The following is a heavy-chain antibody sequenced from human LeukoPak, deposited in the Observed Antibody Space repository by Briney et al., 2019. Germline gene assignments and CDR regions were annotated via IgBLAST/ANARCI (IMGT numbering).Heavy chain of an antibody. V-gene: IGHV1-24*01. Sequence: ASVKVSCMASGYTFTNYYMHWVRQAPGQGLEWMGGFDPEDGETIYAQKFQGRVTMTEDTSTDTAYMELSSLRSEDTAVYYCATRDMVRGVNYGMDVWGQGTTVTVSS. J-gene: IGHJ6*02. CDR3: ATRDMVRGVNYGMDV. CDR2: FDPEDGET. D-gene: IGHD3-10*01. CDR1: GYTFTNYY.